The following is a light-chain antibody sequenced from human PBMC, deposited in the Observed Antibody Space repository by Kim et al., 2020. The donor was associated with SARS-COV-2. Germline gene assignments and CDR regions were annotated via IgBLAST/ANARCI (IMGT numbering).Light chain of an antibody. CDR2: DAS. CDR3: QQYKSWPLT. Sequence: SVSPGERATLSCRASESVITNVAWYQQKPGQAPRLLIYDASTRATGIPARFSGSGSGTEFSLTISSLQSEDFAVYYCQQYKSWPLTFGGGTKLEI. V-gene: IGKV3-15*01. J-gene: IGKJ4*01. CDR1: ESVITN.